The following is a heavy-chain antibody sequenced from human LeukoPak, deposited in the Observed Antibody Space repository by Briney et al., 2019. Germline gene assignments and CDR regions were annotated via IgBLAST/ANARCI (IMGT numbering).Heavy chain of an antibody. J-gene: IGHJ5*02. V-gene: IGHV3-30-3*01. CDR1: GFTFSSYA. D-gene: IGHD4-11*01. Sequence: PGGSLRLSCAASGFTFSSYAMHWVRQAPGKGLEWVAVISYDGSNKYYADSVKGRFTISRDNSKNTLYLQMNSLRAEDTAVYYCARDRYSNYLDWFDPWGQGTLVTVSS. CDR3: ARDRYSNYLDWFDP. CDR2: ISYDGSNK.